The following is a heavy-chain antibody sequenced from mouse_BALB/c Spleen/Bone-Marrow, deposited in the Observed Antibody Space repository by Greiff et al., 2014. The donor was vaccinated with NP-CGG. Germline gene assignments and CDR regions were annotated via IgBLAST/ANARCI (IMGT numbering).Heavy chain of an antibody. CDR2: IDPASGDT. J-gene: IGHJ3*01. CDR3: SRDYGGTAWFAY. D-gene: IGHD1-1*01. CDR1: GFKFKDTH. Sequence: VQLKQSGAELVKPGASVKLSCSASGFKFKDTHTHWVKQRPEQGLEWIGRIDPASGDTKYDPKFQGKATITGDTSSNTAYLQLSSLTSEDTAVYYCSRDYGGTAWFAYWGQGTLVTVSA. V-gene: IGHV14-3*02.